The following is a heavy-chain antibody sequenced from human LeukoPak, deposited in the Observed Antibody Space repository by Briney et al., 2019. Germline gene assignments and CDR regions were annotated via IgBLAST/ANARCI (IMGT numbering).Heavy chain of an antibody. D-gene: IGHD4-17*01. CDR3: ARNHDYGGVDYLDY. CDR2: IWYDGSNK. CDR1: GFTFSSYG. V-gene: IGHV3-33*01. Sequence: GGSLRLSCAASGFTFSSYGMHWVRQAPGKGLEWVAVIWYDGSNKYYADSVKGRFTISRDNSKNTLYLQMNSLRAEDTAVYYCARNHDYGGVDYLDYWGQGTLVTVSS. J-gene: IGHJ4*02.